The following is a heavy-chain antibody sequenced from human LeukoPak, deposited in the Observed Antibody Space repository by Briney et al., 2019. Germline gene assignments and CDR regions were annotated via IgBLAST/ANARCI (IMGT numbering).Heavy chain of an antibody. J-gene: IGHJ4*02. V-gene: IGHV1-18*01. D-gene: IGHD3-10*01. CDR1: GYTFSSYG. CDR2: ISPYNGDT. CDR3: ARGGYYGSGSFPDY. Sequence: ASVKVSCKASGYTFSSYGINWVRQAPGQGLEWIGWISPYNGDTHYAQQLRGRVTMATDTSTSTAYMELRSLRSDDTAVYYCARGGYYGSGSFPDYWGQGTLVTVYS.